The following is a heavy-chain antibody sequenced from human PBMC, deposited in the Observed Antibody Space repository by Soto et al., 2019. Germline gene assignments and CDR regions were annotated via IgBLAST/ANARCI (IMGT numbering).Heavy chain of an antibody. CDR2: INHSGST. CDR3: ARETAAGNSYFDY. V-gene: IGHV4-34*01. J-gene: IGHJ4*02. Sequence: QVQLQQWGAGLLKPSETLSLTCAVYGGSFSGYYWCWIRQPPGKGLEWIGEINHSGSTNYNPSLKSRVTISVDTSKNQFSLKLSSVTAADTAVYYCARETAAGNSYFDYWGQGTLVTVSS. CDR1: GGSFSGYY. D-gene: IGHD6-13*01.